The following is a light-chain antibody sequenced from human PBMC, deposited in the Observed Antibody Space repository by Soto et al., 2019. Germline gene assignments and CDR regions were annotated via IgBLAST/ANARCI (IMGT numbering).Light chain of an antibody. CDR2: DAS. J-gene: IGKJ3*01. CDR3: QQYVTSPFT. CDR1: QSVSSSY. V-gene: IGKV3-20*01. Sequence: EIVLTQSPGTLSLSPGERVTLSCRASQSVSSSYLAWYQQKPGQAPRLLIYDASRRATDIPDRFSGSGSGTDFTLTITRLEPEDFAVYYCQQYVTSPFTFGPGTKVDIK.